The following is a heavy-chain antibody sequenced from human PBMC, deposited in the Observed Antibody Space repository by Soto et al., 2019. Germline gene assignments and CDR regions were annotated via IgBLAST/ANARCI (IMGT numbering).Heavy chain of an antibody. V-gene: IGHV3-48*02. D-gene: IGHD5-12*01. CDR3: ARDKHVDIVATTQDY. CDR1: GFTFSSYS. CDR2: ISSSSSTI. Sequence: EVQLVESGGGLVQPGGSLRLSCAASGFTFSSYSMNWVRQAPGKGLEWVSYISSSSSTIYYADSVKGRFTISRDNAKNSLYLQMNSLRDKDTAVYYCARDKHVDIVATTQDYWGQGTLVTVSS. J-gene: IGHJ4*02.